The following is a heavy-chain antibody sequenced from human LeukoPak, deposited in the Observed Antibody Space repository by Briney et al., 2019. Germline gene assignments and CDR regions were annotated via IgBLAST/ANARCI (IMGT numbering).Heavy chain of an antibody. V-gene: IGHV1-69*04. J-gene: IGHJ4*02. D-gene: IGHD1-26*01. CDR3: ALGGIVGYYFDY. CDR2: IIPILGIA. Sequence: ASVKVSCKASGGTFISYAISWVRQAPGQGLEWMGRIIPILGIANYAQKFQGRVTITADKSTSTAYMELSSLGSEDTAVYYCALGGIVGYYFDYWGQGTLVTVSS. CDR1: GGTFISYA.